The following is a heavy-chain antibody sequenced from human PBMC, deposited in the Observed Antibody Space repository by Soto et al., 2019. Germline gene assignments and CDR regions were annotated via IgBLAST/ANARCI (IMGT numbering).Heavy chain of an antibody. CDR2: MNPNSGNT. D-gene: IGHD2-15*01. V-gene: IGHV1-8*01. CDR1: GYGFINYD. Sequence: ASVKVSCEASGYGFINYDINWVRQAPGRGLEWMGWMNPNSGNTGYAQKFQGRVTMTRDTSINTAYMELSSLTSDDTAVYYCARGYCSGGSCYRLYFQHWGQGTLVTVSS. CDR3: ARGYCSGGSCYRLYFQH. J-gene: IGHJ1*01.